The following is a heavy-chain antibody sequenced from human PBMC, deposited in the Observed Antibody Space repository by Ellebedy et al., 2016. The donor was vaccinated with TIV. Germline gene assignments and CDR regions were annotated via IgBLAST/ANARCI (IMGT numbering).Heavy chain of an antibody. J-gene: IGHJ3*02. CDR2: ISGSGGST. CDR1: GFTFSSYA. D-gene: IGHD3-10*01. Sequence: GGSLRLSXAASGFTFSSYAMSWVRQAPGKGLEWVSAISGSGGSTYYADSVKGRFTISRDNSKNTLYLQMNSLRAEDTAVYYCAKDLWFGELLYSPYAFDIWGQGTMVTVSS. V-gene: IGHV3-23*01. CDR3: AKDLWFGELLYSPYAFDI.